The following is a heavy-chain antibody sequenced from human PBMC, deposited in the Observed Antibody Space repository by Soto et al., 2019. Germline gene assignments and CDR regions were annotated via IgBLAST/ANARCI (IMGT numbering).Heavy chain of an antibody. CDR3: ARDGLRGVLMVYATFYYYYGMDV. J-gene: IGHJ6*02. D-gene: IGHD2-8*01. CDR2: ISSSSSTI. CDR1: GFTFSSYS. V-gene: IGHV3-48*02. Sequence: GALRLSCAASGFTFSSYSMNWVRQAPGKGLEWVSYISSSSSTIYYADSVKGRFTISRDNAKNSLYLQMNSLRDEDTAVYYCARDGLRGVLMVYATFYYYYGMDVWGQGTTVTVSS.